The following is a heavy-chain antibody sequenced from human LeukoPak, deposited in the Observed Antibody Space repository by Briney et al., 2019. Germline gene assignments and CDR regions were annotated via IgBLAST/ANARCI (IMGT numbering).Heavy chain of an antibody. V-gene: IGHV1-2*02. Sequence: ASVKVSCKASGYTFTGYYMHWVRQAPGQGLEWMGWINPDSGGTNYAQKFQGRVTMTRDTAISTAYMELSRLRSDDTAIYYCARDYASLGSGDFDYWGQGTLVTVSS. CDR2: INPDSGGT. D-gene: IGHD3-10*01. CDR3: ARDYASLGSGDFDY. J-gene: IGHJ4*02. CDR1: GYTFTGYY.